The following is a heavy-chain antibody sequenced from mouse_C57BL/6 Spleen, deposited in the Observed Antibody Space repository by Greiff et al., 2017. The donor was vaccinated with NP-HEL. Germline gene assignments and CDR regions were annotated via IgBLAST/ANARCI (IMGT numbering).Heavy chain of an antibody. Sequence: VQLQQSGAELARPGASVKLSCKASGYTFTSYGISWVKQRTGQGLEWIGEIYPRSGNTYYNEKFKGKATLTADKSSSTAYMELRSLTAEDSAVYFCVGPLTVPDYYAMDYWGQGTSVTVSS. CDR3: VGPLTVPDYYAMDY. CDR1: GYTFTSYG. CDR2: IYPRSGNT. V-gene: IGHV1-81*01. D-gene: IGHD2-13*01. J-gene: IGHJ4*01.